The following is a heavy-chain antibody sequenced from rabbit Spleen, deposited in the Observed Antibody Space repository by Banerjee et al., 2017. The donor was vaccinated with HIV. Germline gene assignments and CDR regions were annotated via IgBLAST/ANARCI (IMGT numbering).Heavy chain of an antibody. J-gene: IGHJ6*01. CDR3: ARDSGSSFSSYGMDL. D-gene: IGHD8-1*01. V-gene: IGHV1S40*01. Sequence: QSLEESGGDLVKPGASLTLTCTASGFSFSSSDYMCWVRQAPGKGLEWISCIASSASGFTCSATWAKGRFTISKTSSTTVTLQMTSLTAADTATYFCARDSGSSFSSYGMDLWGPGTLVTVS. CDR2: IASSASGFT. CDR1: GFSFSSSDY.